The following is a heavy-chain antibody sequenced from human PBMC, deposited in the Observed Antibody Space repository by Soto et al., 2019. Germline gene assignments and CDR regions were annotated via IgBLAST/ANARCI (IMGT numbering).Heavy chain of an antibody. V-gene: IGHV5-51*01. D-gene: IGHD6-19*01. CDR1: GYTFTSYW. Sequence: GESLKISCKGSGYTFTSYWIAWVRQMPGKGLEWMGIIYPGDSDTRYSPSFQGQVSISADKSISTAYLQWSSLKASDTALYYCARQDGSGLYYYDYCRQRTLVTVSS. CDR2: IYPGDSDT. CDR3: ARQDGSGLYYYDY. J-gene: IGHJ4*02.